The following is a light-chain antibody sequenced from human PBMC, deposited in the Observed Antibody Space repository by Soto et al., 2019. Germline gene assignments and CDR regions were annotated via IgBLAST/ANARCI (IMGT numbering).Light chain of an antibody. V-gene: IGKV1-6*01. CDR1: QGIRND. CDR3: LQDFNLLT. J-gene: IGKJ4*01. Sequence: AIQMTQSPSSLSASVGDRVTITCRARQGIRNDLGWYQQKPGNAPKLLIYAASRLQSGVPSRFSRSGSGTDFTLTISCLQPEDFATYYCLQDFNLLTFGGGTKVEIK. CDR2: AAS.